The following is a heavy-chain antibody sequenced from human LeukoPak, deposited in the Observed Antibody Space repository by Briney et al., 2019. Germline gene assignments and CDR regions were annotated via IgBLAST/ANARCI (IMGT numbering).Heavy chain of an antibody. CDR1: GFTVSSNY. Sequence: PGGSLRLSCAASGFTVSSNYMSWVRQAPGKGLEWVSIIYTGGSTYYSGSVQGRFTISRDNSKNTPYLQMNSLRPDDTAVYYCARERGTSGYILAYWGQGTLVTVSP. J-gene: IGHJ4*02. CDR2: IYTGGST. V-gene: IGHV3-53*01. D-gene: IGHD3-22*01. CDR3: ARERGTSGYILAY.